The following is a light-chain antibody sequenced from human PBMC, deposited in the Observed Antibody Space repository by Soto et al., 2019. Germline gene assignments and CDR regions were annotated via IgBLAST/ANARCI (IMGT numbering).Light chain of an antibody. CDR1: SSDVGGYNY. Sequence: QSALTQPASVSGSPGQSITISCTGTSSDVGGYNYVSWYQHHPGKVPKLMIYEVSNRPSGVSNRFSGSKSGNTASLTISGLQAEDEADYYCTSYTSSNTLGVFGTGTKLTVL. CDR3: TSYTSSNTLGV. V-gene: IGLV2-14*01. J-gene: IGLJ1*01. CDR2: EVS.